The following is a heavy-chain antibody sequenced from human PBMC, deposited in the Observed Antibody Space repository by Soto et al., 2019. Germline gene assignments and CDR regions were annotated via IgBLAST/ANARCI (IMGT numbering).Heavy chain of an antibody. D-gene: IGHD6-19*01. V-gene: IGHV1-3*01. CDR3: ARDLGGWTDY. J-gene: IGHJ4*02. Sequence: ASVKVSCKASGSTFTSYDINWVRQAPGQRLEWMGWINANNGNTKYSQKFQGRVTITRDTSASTAYMELSSLRSEDTAVYYCARDLGGWTDYWGQGTLVTVSS. CDR1: GSTFTSYD. CDR2: INANNGNT.